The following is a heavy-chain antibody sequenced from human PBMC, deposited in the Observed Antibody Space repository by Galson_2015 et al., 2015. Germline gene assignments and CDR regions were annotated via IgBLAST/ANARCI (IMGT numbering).Heavy chain of an antibody. D-gene: IGHD3-10*01. CDR2: TLYRSKWYI. CDR1: GDSVSSNSAT. Sequence: CAISGDSVSSNSATWNWIRQSPSRGLEWLGRTLYRSKWYIDYAVSVKSRMTVNPDTSKNQFSLQLNSVTPDDTAIYYCARRAYGSGSPWVWGQGTLVTVSS. V-gene: IGHV6-1*01. CDR3: ARRAYGSGSPWV. J-gene: IGHJ4*02.